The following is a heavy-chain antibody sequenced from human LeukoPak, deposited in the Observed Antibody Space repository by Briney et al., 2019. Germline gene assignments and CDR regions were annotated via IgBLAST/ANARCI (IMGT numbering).Heavy chain of an antibody. J-gene: IGHJ4*02. CDR3: VGGQNYRFDY. CDR2: IRSNGNIP. V-gene: IGHV3-74*03. CDR1: GFTFSHYW. D-gene: IGHD1-7*01. Sequence: GGTLRLACPASGFTFSHYWMHWVRQPPGKGLVWVSRIRSNGNIPTYTYSVRGRFTISRDNSKNTLFLQINSLRPEDTAVYVCVGGQNYRFDYWGQGTLVTVSS.